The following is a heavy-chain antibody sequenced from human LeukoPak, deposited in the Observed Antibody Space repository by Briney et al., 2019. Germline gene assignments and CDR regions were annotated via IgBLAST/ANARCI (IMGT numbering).Heavy chain of an antibody. CDR3: TRAPTGTTVSDWFDP. D-gene: IGHD1-1*01. J-gene: IGHJ5*02. Sequence: PGGSLRLSCAASGFTFSGSALHWVRQASGKGLEWGGRIRSTANGYATAYAASVKGRFTISRDDSKSIAYLQMNSLKTEDTAVYYCTRAPTGTTVSDWFDPWGQGTLVTVSS. CDR2: IRSTANGYAT. V-gene: IGHV3-73*01. CDR1: GFTFSGSA.